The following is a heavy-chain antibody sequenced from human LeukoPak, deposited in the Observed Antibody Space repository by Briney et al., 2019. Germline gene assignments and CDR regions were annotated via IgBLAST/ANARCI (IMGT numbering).Heavy chain of an antibody. CDR2: MNPNSGNT. Sequence: ASVKVSCKASGYTFTSYDINWVRQATGQGLEWMGWMNPNSGNTGYAQKFQGRVTMTRNTSISTAYMELSSLRSEDTAVYYCAKDSGNYGDYPDYLGYWGQGTLVTVSS. J-gene: IGHJ4*02. CDR1: GYTFTSYD. CDR3: AKDSGNYGDYPDYLGY. V-gene: IGHV1-8*01. D-gene: IGHD4-17*01.